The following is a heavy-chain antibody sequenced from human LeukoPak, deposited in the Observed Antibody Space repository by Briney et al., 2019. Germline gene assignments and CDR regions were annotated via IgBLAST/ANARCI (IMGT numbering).Heavy chain of an antibody. D-gene: IGHD5-18*01. CDR3: ARRREYSYAD. CDR2: IYPGDSDT. J-gene: IGHJ4*02. Sequence: GESLETSLQGPGYRLTYYWIARVRPMPGKGLEWMGIIYPGDSDTRYSPSFQGQVTISADKSITTAYLQWSSLRASDTAMYYCARRREYSYADWGQGTLVTVSS. CDR1: GYRLTYYW. V-gene: IGHV5-51*01.